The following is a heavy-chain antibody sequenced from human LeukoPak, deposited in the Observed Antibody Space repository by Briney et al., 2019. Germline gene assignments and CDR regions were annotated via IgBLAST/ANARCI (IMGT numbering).Heavy chain of an antibody. J-gene: IGHJ4*02. D-gene: IGHD3-10*01. CDR2: IFYSGTT. V-gene: IGHV4-39*01. Sequence: WVRQPPGKGLEWIGSIFYSGTTYYNPPLKSRVTISVDTSKNQFSLRLSSVTAADTAVYYCARQGRGGRFYFDYWGQGTLVTVSS. CDR3: ARQGRGGRFYFDY.